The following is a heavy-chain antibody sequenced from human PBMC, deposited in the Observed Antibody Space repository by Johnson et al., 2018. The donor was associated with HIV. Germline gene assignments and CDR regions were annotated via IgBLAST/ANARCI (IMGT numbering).Heavy chain of an antibody. J-gene: IGHJ3*01. CDR3: ARDNLRAFDV. D-gene: IGHD5/OR15-5a*01. CDR2: LSYDGRNK. CDR1: GFTFRSYI. Sequence: QEKLVESGGGVVQPGRSLRLSCAASGFTFRSYIMHWVRQAPGEGLEWVAILSYDGRNKYYEDAVKGRFTISRDNAKNTLFLQMNSRRAEDAAVYYCARDNLRAFDVWGQGTTVTVSS. V-gene: IGHV3-30*14.